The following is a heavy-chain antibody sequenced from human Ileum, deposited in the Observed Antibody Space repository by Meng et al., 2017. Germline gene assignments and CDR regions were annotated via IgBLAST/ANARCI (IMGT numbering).Heavy chain of an antibody. D-gene: IGHD3-22*01. Sequence: QVQLVESGGCVVQPGRSLRLSCAASGFTFSNYAMHWVRQAPGKGLEWVAVTSYDGSKKYYVDSVKGRFTISRDNSKDTLYLQMNSLRAEDTAVYYCARALLSYYYNSSGYYTNFDYWGQGTLVTVSS. CDR2: TSYDGSKK. V-gene: IGHV3-30*04. CDR3: ARALLSYYYNSSGYYTNFDY. J-gene: IGHJ4*01. CDR1: GFTFSNYA.